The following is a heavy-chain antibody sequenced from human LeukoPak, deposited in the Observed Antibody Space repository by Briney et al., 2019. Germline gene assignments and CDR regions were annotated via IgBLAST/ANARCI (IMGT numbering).Heavy chain of an antibody. CDR3: ANDRYHYGSGYYFDY. V-gene: IGHV3-23*01. D-gene: IGHD3-10*01. Sequence: GGSLRLSCAASGFSFSSCAMGWVRQAPGKGPDWVSSISGGADSTYYADSVKGRFIISRDNSKNTLYLQMSSLRAEDTAEYYCANDRYHYGSGYYFDYWGQGTLVTVSS. J-gene: IGHJ4*02. CDR2: ISGGADST. CDR1: GFSFSSCA.